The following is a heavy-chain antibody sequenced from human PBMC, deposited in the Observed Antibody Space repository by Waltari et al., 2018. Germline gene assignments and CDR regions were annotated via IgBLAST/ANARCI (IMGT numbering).Heavy chain of an antibody. D-gene: IGHD2-2*03. V-gene: IGHV4-38-2*01. CDR2: SYHSGTS. J-gene: IGHJ4*02. CDR3: TRQVLGYCTSAACRRLES. CDR1: GYSINSGYF. Sequence: QVQLQESGPGLVKPSETLSLTCDVSGYSINSGYFWGWIRQPPGKGLEWIATSYHSGTSFYNPSLTSRVPTSMDTSKNQFSLKLKSVTAADTAVYYCTRQVLGYCTSAACRRLESWGQGTLVTVSS.